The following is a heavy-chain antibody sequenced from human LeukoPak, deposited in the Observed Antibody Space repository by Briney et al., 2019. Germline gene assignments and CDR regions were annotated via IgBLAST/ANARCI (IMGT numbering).Heavy chain of an antibody. D-gene: IGHD3-10*01. CDR2: ISYSGSSNRYQSH. V-gene: IGHV4-59*08. J-gene: IGHJ4*02. CDR1: GASISSYY. CDR3: ARLGESGSGSYPIEH. Sequence: SETLSLTCTVSGASISSYYGSWIRQPPGKGLEWIGYISYSGSSNRYQSHHNHPTDESGVTISVDTSEKRLTLKLSAVTAADTARYDCARLGESGSGSYPIEHGGQGTRVTVPS.